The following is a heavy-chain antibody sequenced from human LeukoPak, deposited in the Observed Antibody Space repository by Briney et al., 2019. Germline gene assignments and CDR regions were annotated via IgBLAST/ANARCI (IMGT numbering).Heavy chain of an antibody. D-gene: IGHD3-3*01. J-gene: IGHJ6*02. V-gene: IGHV1-2*06. Sequence: ASVKVSCKASGYTFTGYYMHWVRQAPGQGLEWMGRINPNSGGTNYSQKFQGRVTMTRDTSISTAYMELSRLRSDDTAVYYCATAQEGPYYDFWTGSPVDYGMDVWGQGTTVTVSS. CDR3: ATAQEGPYYDFWTGSPVDYGMDV. CDR2: INPNSGGT. CDR1: GYTFTGYY.